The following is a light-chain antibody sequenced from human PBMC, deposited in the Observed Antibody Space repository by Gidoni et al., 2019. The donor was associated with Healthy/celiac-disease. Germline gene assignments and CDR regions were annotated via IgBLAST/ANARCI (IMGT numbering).Light chain of an antibody. V-gene: IGLV3-25*03. CDR1: SLPKQY. J-gene: IGLJ2*01. CDR3: QSADSSGTYVV. Sequence: SYELTQPPSVSVSPGQTARITFHGESLPKQYAYWYQQKPGQAPVLVIYKDSERPSGTPERFSGSSSGTTVTLTISGVQAEDEADYYCQSADSSGTYVVFGGGTKLTVL. CDR2: KDS.